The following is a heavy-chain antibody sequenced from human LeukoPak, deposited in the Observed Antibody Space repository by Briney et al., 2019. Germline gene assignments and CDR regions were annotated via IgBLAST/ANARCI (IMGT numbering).Heavy chain of an antibody. J-gene: IGHJ4*02. CDR2: ISGSGGST. V-gene: IGHV3-23*01. D-gene: IGHD5-12*01. Sequence: PGGSLRLSCAASGFTCSSYTMNWVRQAPGKGLEWVSAISGSGGSTYYADSVKGRFTISRDNSKNTLYLQMNSLRAEDTAVYYCAGLVATIFDYWGQGTLVTVSS. CDR3: AGLVATIFDY. CDR1: GFTCSSYT.